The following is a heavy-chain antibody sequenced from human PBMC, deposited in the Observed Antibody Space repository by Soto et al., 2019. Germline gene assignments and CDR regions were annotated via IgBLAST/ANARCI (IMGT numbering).Heavy chain of an antibody. V-gene: IGHV3-9*01. CDR3: ANLPLYGSLFAS. Sequence: EVQLVESGGGLVQPGRSLRLSCAASGFIFDDYAIHWVRRAPGMGLEWVSGISWNVADVGYADSVKGRFTISRDNAKNSLYLQRDSLSADGTALYYCANLPLYGSLFASRVQGTLVTVSS. D-gene: IGHD3-10*01. CDR1: GFIFDDYA. J-gene: IGHJ4*02. CDR2: ISWNVADV.